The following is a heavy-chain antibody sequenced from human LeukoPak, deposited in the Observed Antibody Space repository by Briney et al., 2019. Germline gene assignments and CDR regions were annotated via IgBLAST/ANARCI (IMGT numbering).Heavy chain of an antibody. CDR3: ARVPYYGSGSYYYYYGMDV. CDR2: IYYSGST. CDR1: GGSISSGGYY. Sequence: SSETLSLTCTVSGGSISSGGYYWSWIRQPPGKGLEWIGYIYYSGSTNYNPSLKSRVTISVDTSKNQFSLKLSSVTAADTAVYYCARVPYYGSGSYYYYYGMDVWGQGTTVTVSS. J-gene: IGHJ6*02. D-gene: IGHD3-10*01. V-gene: IGHV4-61*08.